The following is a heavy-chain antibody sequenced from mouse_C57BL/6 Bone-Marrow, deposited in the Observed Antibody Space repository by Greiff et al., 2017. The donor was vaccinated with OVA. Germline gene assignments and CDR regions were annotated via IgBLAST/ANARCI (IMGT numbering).Heavy chain of an antibody. J-gene: IGHJ2*01. D-gene: IGHD1-1*01. Sequence: EVKVEESGPGLVKPSQSLSLTCSVTGYSITSGYYWNWIRQFPGNKLEWMGYISYDGSNNYNPSLKNRISITRDTSKNQFFLKLNSVTTEDTATYYCARAPVVYFDYWGQGTTLTVSS. CDR1: GYSITSGYY. V-gene: IGHV3-6*01. CDR2: ISYDGSN. CDR3: ARAPVVYFDY.